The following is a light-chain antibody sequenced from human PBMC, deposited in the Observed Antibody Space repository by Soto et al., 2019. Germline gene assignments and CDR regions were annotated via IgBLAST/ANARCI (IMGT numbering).Light chain of an antibody. CDR1: QSISSW. Sequence: TQSPGTLSASVGDRVTITCRASQSISSWLAWYQQKPGKAPKLLIYKASSLESGVPSRFSGSGSGTEFTLTISSLQPDAFANYYCQEYNSYSYSFGQGTKLEIK. CDR2: KAS. CDR3: QEYNSYSYS. V-gene: IGKV1-5*03. J-gene: IGKJ2*01.